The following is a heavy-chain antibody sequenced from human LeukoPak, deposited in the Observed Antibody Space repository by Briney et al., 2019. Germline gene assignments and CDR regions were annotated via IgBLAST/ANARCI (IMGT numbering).Heavy chain of an antibody. J-gene: IGHJ4*02. CDR1: GFTFSSYA. D-gene: IGHD3-16*01. CDR3: AKGLFGTHPY. V-gene: IGHV3-23*01. Sequence: PGGSLRLSCAASGFTFSSYAMSWVRRAPGKGLEWVSAISGSGGSTYYADYVKGQFTISRDNSKNTLYLQMNSLRAEDTAVYYCAKGLFGTHPYWGQGTLVTVSS. CDR2: ISGSGGST.